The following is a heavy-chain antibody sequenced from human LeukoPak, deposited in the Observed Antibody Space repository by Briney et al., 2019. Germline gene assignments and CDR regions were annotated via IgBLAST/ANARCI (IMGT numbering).Heavy chain of an antibody. CDR1: GFSFSNYG. CDR3: AKDLISMVPGSPMDV. D-gene: IGHD3-10*01. CDR2: LVYDGFYK. V-gene: IGHV3-30*02. J-gene: IGHJ6*01. Sequence: GGSLRLSCAASGFSFSNYGMHWVRQAPGKGLEWVALLVYDGFYKYYTDSVKGRFTISRDDSTNTLYLQLTSLRVEDTAVYYCAKDLISMVPGSPMDVWGRGSTVTVSA.